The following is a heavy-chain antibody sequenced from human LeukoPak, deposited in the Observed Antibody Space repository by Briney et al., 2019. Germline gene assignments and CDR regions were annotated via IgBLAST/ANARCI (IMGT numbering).Heavy chain of an antibody. D-gene: IGHD6-13*01. V-gene: IGHV1-8*01. CDR1: GYTFTSYD. Sequence: GASVKVSCKASGYTFTSYDINWVRQATGQGLEWMGWMNPNSGNTGYAQKFQGRVTMTRNTSISTAYMELSSPRSEDTAVYYCARAASYSSSGKTRKNYYFDYWGQGTLVTVSS. J-gene: IGHJ4*02. CDR3: ARAASYSSSGKTRKNYYFDY. CDR2: MNPNSGNT.